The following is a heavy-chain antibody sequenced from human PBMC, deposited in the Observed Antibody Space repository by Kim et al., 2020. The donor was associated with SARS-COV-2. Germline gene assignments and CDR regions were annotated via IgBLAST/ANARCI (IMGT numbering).Heavy chain of an antibody. CDR1: GFIFSSYA. CDR2: TSYDEANT. CDR3: AKDTRAAAGILDY. J-gene: IGHJ4*02. Sequence: GGSLRLSCVASGFIFSSYAMHWVRQAPGKGLEWLAVTSYDEANTHYADSVRGRFTISRENHKNTLYLQMDSLRAEDTAVYYCAKDTRAAAGILDYLGQG. V-gene: IGHV3-30*04. D-gene: IGHD6-13*01.